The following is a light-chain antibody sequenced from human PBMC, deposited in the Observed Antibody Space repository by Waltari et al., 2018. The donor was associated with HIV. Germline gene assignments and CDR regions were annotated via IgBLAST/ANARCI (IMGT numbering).Light chain of an antibody. Sequence: QSALTQPPSVSGSPGQSVTISCTGTSSDVGGYNYVSWYQQHPGKAPKLMIYDVSNRPSGVPNRFSGAKSGNTASLTISGLQAEDEADYYCSSYGSSYTWVFGGGTKLTVL. CDR1: SSDVGGYNY. CDR2: DVS. V-gene: IGLV2-11*01. CDR3: SSYGSSYTWV. J-gene: IGLJ3*02.